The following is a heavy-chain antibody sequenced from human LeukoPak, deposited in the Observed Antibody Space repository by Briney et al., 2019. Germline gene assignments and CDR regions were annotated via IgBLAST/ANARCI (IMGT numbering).Heavy chain of an antibody. Sequence: SETLSLTCTVYGGYFSGYYWSWIRQPPGKGLEWIGEINHSGSTNYNPSLKSRVTISVDTSKNQFSLKLSSVTAADTAVYYCAAVIAAAGTPPPIWGQGTMVTVSS. CDR1: GGYFSGYY. CDR3: AAVIAAAGTPPPI. J-gene: IGHJ3*02. D-gene: IGHD6-13*01. V-gene: IGHV4-34*01. CDR2: INHSGST.